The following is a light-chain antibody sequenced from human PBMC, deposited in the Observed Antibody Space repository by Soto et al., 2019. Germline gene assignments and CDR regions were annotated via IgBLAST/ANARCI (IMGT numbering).Light chain of an antibody. CDR3: QQSYSTQWA. V-gene: IGKV1-39*01. CDR2: AAT. CDR1: QTVTSY. J-gene: IGKJ1*01. Sequence: DIQMTQFPSSLSASIGDRVIITCRASQTVTSYLNWYQQKPGKAPNILIYAATHLQSGVPSRFSGSGSGTDFTLTISSLQPDDFATYYCQQSYSTQWAFGQGTKVEIK.